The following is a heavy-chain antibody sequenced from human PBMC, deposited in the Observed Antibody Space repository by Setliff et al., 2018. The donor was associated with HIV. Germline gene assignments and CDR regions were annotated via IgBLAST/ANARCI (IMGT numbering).Heavy chain of an antibody. V-gene: IGHV4-59*06. CDR3: STGVVMDV. J-gene: IGHJ6*03. Sequence: ASETLSLTCTVSGGSMNGYYWSWIRQYPGRGLEWIGYTHYSGRTSYNPSLKSRVSISVDTSKNQFSLKLSSVTAADTAVYYCSTGVVMDVWDKGTTVTVSS. CDR2: THYSGRT. CDR1: GGSMNGYY. D-gene: IGHD3-10*01.